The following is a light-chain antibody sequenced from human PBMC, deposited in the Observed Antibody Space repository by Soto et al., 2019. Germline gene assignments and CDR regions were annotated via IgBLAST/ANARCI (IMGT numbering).Light chain of an antibody. CDR3: QQYFTSPLT. CDR1: QSVFSSY. V-gene: IGKV3-20*01. CDR2: GAS. J-gene: IGKJ4*01. Sequence: EIVLTQSPGTLSLSPGERATLSCRSSQSVFSSYLAWYQEKPGQAPRLLIYGASSRATGIPDRFSGGGSGTDFTLTISRLEPEDFAMYYCQQYFTSPLTFGGGTKVDIK.